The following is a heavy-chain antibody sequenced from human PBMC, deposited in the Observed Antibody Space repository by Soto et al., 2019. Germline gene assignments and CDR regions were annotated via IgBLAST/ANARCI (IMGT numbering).Heavy chain of an antibody. V-gene: IGHV4-61*01. CDR1: GGSVSSGSYY. CDR2: IYYSGST. D-gene: IGHD1-26*01. J-gene: IGHJ4*02. Sequence: SETLSLTCTVSGGSVSSGSYYWSWIRQPPGKGLEWIGYIYYSGSTNYNPSLKSRVTISVDTSKNQFPLKLSSVTAADTAVYYCARDRAGSYSGFDYWGQGTLVTVSS. CDR3: ARDRAGSYSGFDY.